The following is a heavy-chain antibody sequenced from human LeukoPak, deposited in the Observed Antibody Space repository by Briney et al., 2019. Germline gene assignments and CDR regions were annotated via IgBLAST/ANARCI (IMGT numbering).Heavy chain of an antibody. D-gene: IGHD5-18*01. CDR3: ARGVDTVVSYYYYYMDV. J-gene: IGHJ6*03. CDR1: GYSISSGYY. Sequence: TSEALSLTCTVSGYSISSGYYWGWIRQPPGKGLEWIGSIYHSGSTYYNPSLKSRVTISVDTSKNQFSLKLSSVTAADTAVYYCARGVDTVVSYYYYYMDVWGKGTTVTVAS. V-gene: IGHV4-38-2*02. CDR2: IYHSGST.